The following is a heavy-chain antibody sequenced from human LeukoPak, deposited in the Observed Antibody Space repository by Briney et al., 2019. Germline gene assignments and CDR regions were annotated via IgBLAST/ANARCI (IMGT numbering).Heavy chain of an antibody. CDR1: GYTFTDSY. V-gene: IGHV1-2*02. J-gene: IGHJ4*02. CDR3: ARDIAPPGSWFLDY. CDR2: INPDSGGT. D-gene: IGHD6-13*01. Sequence: ASVKVSCKASGYTFTDSYIHWLRQAPGQGLEWVGWINPDSGGTHYAQRFQGRVTMTTDTSLRTAYMEMSSLRSDDTAVFYCARDIAPPGSWFLDYWGQGTLVTVSS.